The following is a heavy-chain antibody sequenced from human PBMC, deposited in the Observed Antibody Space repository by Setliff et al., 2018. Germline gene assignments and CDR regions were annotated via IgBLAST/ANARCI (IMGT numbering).Heavy chain of an antibody. J-gene: IGHJ4*02. V-gene: IGHV4-39*07. CDR2: VSPNGRT. CDR3: AREANNYVVDALTRPVGFDY. CDR1: GGSFTNYY. Sequence: PSETLSLTCTVYGGSFTNYYWGWIRQSPGKGLEWVGSVSPNGRTYNSPSLKSRVTLSVDTSKNQFFLKLSSVTAADTAVYYCAREANNYVVDALTRPVGFDYWGQG. D-gene: IGHD2-15*01.